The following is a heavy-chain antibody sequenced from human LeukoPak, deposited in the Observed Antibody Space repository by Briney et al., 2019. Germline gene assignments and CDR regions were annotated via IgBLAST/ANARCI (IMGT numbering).Heavy chain of an antibody. Sequence: VASVRVSCKASGYTFTGYYMHWVRQAPGQGLEWMGWINPNSGGTNYAQKFQGRVTMTRDTSISTAYMELSRLRSDDTAVYYCARGDLHSSNVWFDPWGQGTLVTVSS. CDR1: GYTFTGYY. J-gene: IGHJ5*02. CDR3: ARGDLHSSNVWFDP. V-gene: IGHV1-2*02. CDR2: INPNSGGT. D-gene: IGHD6-13*01.